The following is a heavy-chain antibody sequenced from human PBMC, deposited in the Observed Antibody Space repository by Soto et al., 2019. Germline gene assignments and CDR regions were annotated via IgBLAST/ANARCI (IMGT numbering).Heavy chain of an antibody. CDR2: FGGSGGT. J-gene: IGHJ6*03. CDR3: AKSQSSLYYMDV. Sequence: EVQVLESGGGLVQPGGSLRLSCVGSGFIFSNYAMAWVRQAPGKGLEWVSGFGGSGGTYYADSVKGRYTISRDNSKNTLYLQMNSLRVEDTAVYYCAKSQSSLYYMDVWGKGNAVNVSS. CDR1: GFIFSNYA. V-gene: IGHV3-23*01.